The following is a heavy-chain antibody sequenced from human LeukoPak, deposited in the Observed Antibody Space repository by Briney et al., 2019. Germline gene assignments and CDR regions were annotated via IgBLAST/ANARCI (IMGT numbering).Heavy chain of an antibody. J-gene: IGHJ4*02. V-gene: IGHV1-18*01. CDR3: ARGYHYYDSSGYSGDY. CDR1: GYTFTSYG. Sequence: ASVKVSCKASGYTFTSYGISWVRRAPGQGLEWMGWISAYNGNTNYAQKLQGRVTMTTDTSTSTAYMELRSLRSDDTAVYYCARGYHYYDSSGYSGDYWGQGTLVTVSS. CDR2: ISAYNGNT. D-gene: IGHD3-22*01.